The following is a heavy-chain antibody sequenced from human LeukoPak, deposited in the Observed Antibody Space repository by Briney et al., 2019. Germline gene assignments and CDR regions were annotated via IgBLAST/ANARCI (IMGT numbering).Heavy chain of an antibody. J-gene: IGHJ3*02. CDR1: GGSISSYY. V-gene: IGHV4-59*01. CDR2: SYYSGSN. D-gene: IGHD1-26*01. CDR3: ARYMVSYPHDAFDI. Sequence: KPSQTLSLTCTVAGGSISSYYWSWIRQPPGKGLEWIGYSYYSGSNSYNPSLKSRVTISVDTSKKQFSLKLSSVTAADTAFYYCARYMVSYPHDAFDIWGQGTMVTVSS.